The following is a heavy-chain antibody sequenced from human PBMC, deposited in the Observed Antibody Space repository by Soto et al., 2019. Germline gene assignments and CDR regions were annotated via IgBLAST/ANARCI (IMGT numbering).Heavy chain of an antibody. J-gene: IGHJ4*02. CDR1: GFTFSTYG. V-gene: IGHV3-30*18. Sequence: QVQLVESGGGVVQPGRSLRLSCAASGFTFSTYGMHWVRQAPGKGLERVAVISYDGNNKYYADYVKGRFTIARDNSKNTLFLQMDSLRAEDTAVYYCAKDHLPSTVTTPGYWGQGTLVTVSS. CDR3: AKDHLPSTVTTPGY. D-gene: IGHD4-17*01. CDR2: ISYDGNNK.